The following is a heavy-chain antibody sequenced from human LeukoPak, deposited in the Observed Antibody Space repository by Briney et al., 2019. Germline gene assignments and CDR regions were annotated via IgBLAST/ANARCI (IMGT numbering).Heavy chain of an antibody. CDR2: ISGSGGST. D-gene: IGHD4-11*01. CDR1: GFTFSSYA. V-gene: IGHV3-23*01. CDR3: ARVEGPTVNTMYYDL. Sequence: GGSLRLSCAASGFTFSSYAMSWVRQAPGKGLEWVSAISGSGGSTYYADSVKGRFTISRDNSKNTLYLHMNSLRAEDTAVYYCARVEGPTVNTMYYDLWGQGTLVTVSS. J-gene: IGHJ4*02.